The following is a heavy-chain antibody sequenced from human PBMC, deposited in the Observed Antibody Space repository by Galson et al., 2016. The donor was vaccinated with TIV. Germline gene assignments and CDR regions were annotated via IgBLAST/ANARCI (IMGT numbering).Heavy chain of an antibody. CDR2: MRSYFAGGTL. J-gene: IGHJ3*01. CDR1: GFIFRNAW. Sequence: SLRLSCAGSGFIFRNAWMTWVRQAPGKGLEWVGRMRSYFAGGTLAYAAPVRCSFTIAREDSEVELFLQMNRLKIDDTAVYFCARGAYGGDPGSDSLDVWGQGTKVTVS. CDR3: ARGAYGGDPGSDSLDV. V-gene: IGHV3-15*01. D-gene: IGHD4-23*01.